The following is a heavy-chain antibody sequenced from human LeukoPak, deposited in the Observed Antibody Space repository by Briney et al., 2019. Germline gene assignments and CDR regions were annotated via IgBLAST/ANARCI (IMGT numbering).Heavy chain of an antibody. CDR1: GFTFSSYW. J-gene: IGHJ4*02. Sequence: GGSLRLSCAASGFTFSSYWMSWVRQAPGKGLEWVSYISSLSGTIYYADPVKARFIISRHNAQNSLFPQMKSQRAGDTRVYYCVRDQGGAVSYWGQGTLVTVSS. CDR2: ISSLSGTI. CDR3: VRDQGGAVSY. V-gene: IGHV3-48*01. D-gene: IGHD3-16*01.